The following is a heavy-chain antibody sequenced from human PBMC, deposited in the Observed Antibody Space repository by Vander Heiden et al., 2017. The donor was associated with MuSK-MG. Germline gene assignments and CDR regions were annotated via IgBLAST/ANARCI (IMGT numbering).Heavy chain of an antibody. CDR2: IIPIFGTA. J-gene: IGHJ6*03. CDR1: GDTFSSNG. Sequence: QVQLVQSGAEGKKPGSSVRVSCKASGDTFSSNGISWVRQAPGQGLEWMGGIIPIFGTANYAQKFQGRVTITADESTSTAYMELSSLRSEDTAVYYCARGMDIVVVPAAISYYYYYMDVWGKGTTVTVSS. CDR3: ARGMDIVVVPAAISYYYYYMDV. V-gene: IGHV1-69*01. D-gene: IGHD2-2*03.